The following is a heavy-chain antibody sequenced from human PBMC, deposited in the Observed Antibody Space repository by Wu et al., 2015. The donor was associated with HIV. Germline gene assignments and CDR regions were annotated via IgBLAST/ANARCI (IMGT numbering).Heavy chain of an antibody. CDR3: ASRLYSYRPSGTTYPLRWGTPRGNP. J-gene: IGHJ5*02. Sequence: QVQLVQSGAEVKKPGSSVKVFCKASGGTFNSYSISWVRQAPGQGLEWMGAIIPMFGTVNYAQKFQGRVTITTDESTSTAYMEMSSLRFEDTAVYYCASRLYSYRPSGTTYPLRWGTPRGNPWG. CDR1: GGTFNSYS. D-gene: IGHD3-10*01. CDR2: IIPMFGTV. V-gene: IGHV1-69*05.